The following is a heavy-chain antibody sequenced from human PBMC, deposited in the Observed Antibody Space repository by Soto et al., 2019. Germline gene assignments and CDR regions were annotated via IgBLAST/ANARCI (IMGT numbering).Heavy chain of an antibody. CDR1: GFTFSSYT. CDR2: ISSSGSYI. D-gene: IGHD5-12*01. CDR3: ARDRRDGYNFDY. Sequence: EVQLVESGGGLVKPGGSRRLSCAASGFTFSSYTMNWVRQAPGKGLEWVSSISSSGSYIYYADSVKGRFTISRDNAKNSLYLQMNSLRAEDTAVYYCARDRRDGYNFDYWGQGTLVTVSS. J-gene: IGHJ4*02. V-gene: IGHV3-21*01.